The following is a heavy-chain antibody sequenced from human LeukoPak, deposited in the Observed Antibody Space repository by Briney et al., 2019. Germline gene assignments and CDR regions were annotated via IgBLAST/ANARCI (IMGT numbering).Heavy chain of an antibody. V-gene: IGHV1-18*01. CDR3: ARVTLFRGAQIDS. J-gene: IGHJ4*02. D-gene: IGHD3-10*01. Sequence: GASVKVSCKASGYTFTSYDINWVRQATGQGLEWMGWISTYNGNTNYAQKLQGRVTMTTDTSTSTAYMELRSLRSDDTAVYYCARVTLFRGAQIDSWGQGTLVTVSS. CDR1: GYTFTSYD. CDR2: ISTYNGNT.